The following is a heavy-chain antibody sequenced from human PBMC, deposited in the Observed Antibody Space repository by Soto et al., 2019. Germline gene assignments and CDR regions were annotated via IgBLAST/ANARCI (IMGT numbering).Heavy chain of an antibody. CDR2: ISWNSGSI. V-gene: IGHV3-9*01. Sequence: GGSLRLSCAASGFTFDDYAMHWARQAPGKGLEWVSGISWNSGSIGYADSVKGRFTISRDNAKNSLYLQMNSLRAEDTALYYCAKDTGYSSGPDAFDIWGQGTMVTVSS. CDR1: GFTFDDYA. J-gene: IGHJ3*02. D-gene: IGHD6-19*01. CDR3: AKDTGYSSGPDAFDI.